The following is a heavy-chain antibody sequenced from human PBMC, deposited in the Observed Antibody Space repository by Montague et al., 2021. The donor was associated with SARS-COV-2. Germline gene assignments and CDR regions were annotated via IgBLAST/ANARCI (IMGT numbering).Heavy chain of an antibody. D-gene: IGHD1-1*01. J-gene: IGHJ6*02. CDR3: TSGREGNYNVMDV. Sequence: CAISGDSVAEHRRRSEEHTYELQTHDQRVCRIQHGKKRYNDYAVSVRGRVTINPDTSKNQFSLQLNSVTPEDTAIYYCTSGREGNYNVMDVWGQGTTVTVSS. V-gene: IGHV6-1*01. CDR1: GDSVAEHRRR. CDR2: IQHGKKRYN.